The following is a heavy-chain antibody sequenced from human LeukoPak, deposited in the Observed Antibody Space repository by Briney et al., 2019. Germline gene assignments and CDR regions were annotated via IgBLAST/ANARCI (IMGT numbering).Heavy chain of an antibody. CDR2: TIPIFGAK. Sequence: GASVKVSCKASGGTFSTFGITWVRQAPGQGLEWMGGTIPIFGAKHYAQKFRGRVTFTADNSTTTTFMELSSLRSEDTALYFCASYCNWGDFDSWGQGTLVTVSS. CDR1: GGTFSTFG. D-gene: IGHD3-16*01. CDR3: ASYCNWGDFDS. J-gene: IGHJ4*02. V-gene: IGHV1-69*06.